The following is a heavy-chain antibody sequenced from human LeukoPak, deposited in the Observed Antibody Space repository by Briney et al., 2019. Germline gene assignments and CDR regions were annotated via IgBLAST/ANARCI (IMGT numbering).Heavy chain of an antibody. CDR3: ARVGLFGYVSGIFDF. V-gene: IGHV4-34*01. CDR1: GGSFSGYY. CDR2: INHSGST. D-gene: IGHD3-10*02. Sequence: SETLSLTCAVYGGSFSGYYWSWIRQPPGKGLEWIGEINHSGSTNYNPSLKSRVTISVDTSKNQFSLKLSSVTAADTAVYYCARVGLFGYVSGIFDFWGQGSLVTVSS. J-gene: IGHJ4*02.